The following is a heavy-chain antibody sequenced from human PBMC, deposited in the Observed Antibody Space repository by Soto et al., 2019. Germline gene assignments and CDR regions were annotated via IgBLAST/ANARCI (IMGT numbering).Heavy chain of an antibody. D-gene: IGHD2-21*02. CDR3: ARDRGVVVTAILNY. CDR2: ISYDGSNK. CDR1: GFTFSSYA. Sequence: QVQLVESGGGVVQPGRSLRLSCAASGFTFSSYAMHWVRQAPGKGLEWVAVISYDGSNKYYADSAKGRFTISRDNSKNTLYLQMNSLRAEDTAEYYCARDRGVVVTAILNYWGQGTLVTVSS. V-gene: IGHV3-30-3*01. J-gene: IGHJ4*02.